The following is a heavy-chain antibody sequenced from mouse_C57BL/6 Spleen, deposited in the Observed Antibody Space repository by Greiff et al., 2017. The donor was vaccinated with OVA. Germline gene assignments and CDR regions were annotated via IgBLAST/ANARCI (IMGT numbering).Heavy chain of an antibody. CDR2: IHPNSGST. D-gene: IGHD3-2*02. CDR3: ARWKTAQATDY. CDR1: GYTFTSYW. Sequence: QVQLQQPGAELVKPGASVKLSCKASGYTFTSYWMHWVKQRPGQGLEWIGMIHPNSGSTNYNEKFKSKATLTVDKSSSTAYMQLSSLTSEDSAVYYCARWKTAQATDYWGQGTTLTVSS. J-gene: IGHJ2*01. V-gene: IGHV1-64*01.